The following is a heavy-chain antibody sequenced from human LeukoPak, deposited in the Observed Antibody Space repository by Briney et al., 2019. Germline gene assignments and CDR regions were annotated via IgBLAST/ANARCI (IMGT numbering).Heavy chain of an antibody. J-gene: IGHJ6*02. CDR1: GYTFTSYG. Sequence: ASVKVSCKASGYTFTSYGISWVRQAPGQGLEWMGWISAYNGNTDYAQKLQGRVTMTTDTSTSTAYMELRSLRSDDTAVYYCARGSFGTVAGTSYYYYGMDVWGQGTTVTVSS. CDR2: ISAYNGNT. CDR3: ARGSFGTVAGTSYYYYGMDV. V-gene: IGHV1-18*01. D-gene: IGHD6-19*01.